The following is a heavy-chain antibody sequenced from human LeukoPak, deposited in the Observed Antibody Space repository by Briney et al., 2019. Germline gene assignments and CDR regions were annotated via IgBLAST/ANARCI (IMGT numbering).Heavy chain of an antibody. CDR3: ARHLWWLRTSTQFDY. V-gene: IGHV4-59*01. J-gene: IGHJ4*02. CDR2: IYYSGST. D-gene: IGHD5-12*01. CDR1: GGSISSYY. Sequence: SETLSLTCTVSGGSISSYYWSWIRQPPGKGLEWIGYIYYSGSTNYNPSLKSRVTISVDTSKNQFSLKLSSVTAADTAVYYCARHLWWLRTSTQFDYWGQGTLVTVSS.